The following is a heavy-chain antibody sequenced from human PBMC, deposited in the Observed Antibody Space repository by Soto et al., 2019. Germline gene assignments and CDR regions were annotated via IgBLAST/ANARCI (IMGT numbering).Heavy chain of an antibody. D-gene: IGHD5-12*01. Sequence: TLSLTCTVSGGSISSGGYYWSWIRQHPGKGLEWIGYIYYSGSIYYNPSLKSRVTISVDTSKNQFSLKLSSVTAADTAVYYCAREGIRWLQSPPHYYGMDVWGQGTTVTVSS. V-gene: IGHV4-31*03. CDR2: IYYSGSI. J-gene: IGHJ6*02. CDR1: GGSISSGGYY. CDR3: AREGIRWLQSPPHYYGMDV.